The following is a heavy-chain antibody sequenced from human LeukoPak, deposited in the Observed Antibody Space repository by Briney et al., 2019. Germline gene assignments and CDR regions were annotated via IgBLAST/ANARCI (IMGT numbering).Heavy chain of an antibody. CDR2: LSYDGSNE. CDR3: AGSWFYRDYFEY. J-gene: IGHJ4*02. Sequence: PGRSLRLSCAASGFTFSGYAMHWVRQAPGKGLEWVAVLSYDGSNEYYADSVKGRFTISRDNSKNTLYLQMNSPRVEDTAVYYCAGSWFYRDYFEYWGQGTLVTVSS. V-gene: IGHV3-30*04. CDR1: GFTFSGYA. D-gene: IGHD3-10*01.